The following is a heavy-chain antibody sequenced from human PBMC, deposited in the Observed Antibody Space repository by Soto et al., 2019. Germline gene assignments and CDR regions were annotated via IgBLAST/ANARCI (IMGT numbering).Heavy chain of an antibody. Sequence: PGGSLRLSCEASGFTFSSYWMNCVRQAPGKGLEWVAIIKKDGSEKYYVDSVKGRFTISRDNAKNSLYLQMNDLRAEDTAVYYCAGGSGWLIEYLGRGTLVPVSS. CDR3: AGGSGWLIEY. J-gene: IGHJ4*02. V-gene: IGHV3-7*03. CDR2: IKKDGSEK. D-gene: IGHD6-19*01. CDR1: GFTFSSYW.